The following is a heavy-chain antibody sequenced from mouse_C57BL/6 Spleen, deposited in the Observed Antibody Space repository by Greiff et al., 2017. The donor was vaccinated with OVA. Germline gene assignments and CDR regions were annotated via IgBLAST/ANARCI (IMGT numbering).Heavy chain of an antibody. CDR3: ATAQATYYAMDY. V-gene: IGHV1-80*01. Sequence: VQLQQSGAELVKPGASVKISCKASGYAFSSYWMNWVKQRPGKGLEWIGQIYPGDGDTNYNGKFKGKATLTADKSSSTAYMQLSSLTSEDSAVYFGATAQATYYAMDYWGQGTSVTVSS. J-gene: IGHJ4*01. CDR2: IYPGDGDT. D-gene: IGHD3-2*02. CDR1: GYAFSSYW.